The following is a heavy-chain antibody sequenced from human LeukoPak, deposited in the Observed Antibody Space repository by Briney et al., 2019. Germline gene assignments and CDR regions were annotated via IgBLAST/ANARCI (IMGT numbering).Heavy chain of an antibody. CDR3: ARDQDGGNTN. CDR2: IIPIFGTA. J-gene: IGHJ4*02. D-gene: IGHD4-23*01. CDR1: GYTFTSYD. Sequence: SVKVSCKASGYTFTSYDINWVRQATGQGLEWMGGIIPIFGTANYAQKFQGRVTITTDESTSTAYMELSSLRSEDTAVYYCARDQDGGNTNWGQGTLVTVSS. V-gene: IGHV1-69*05.